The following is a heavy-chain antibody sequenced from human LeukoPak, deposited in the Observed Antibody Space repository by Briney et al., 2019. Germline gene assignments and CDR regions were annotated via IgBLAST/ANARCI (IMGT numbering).Heavy chain of an antibody. Sequence: SQTLSLTCVVSGDSISSAAYSWSWTRQPPGKGLEWIGYIFHTGSTFYNPSLKSRVTISVDNSKNQFSLRLTSVTAADTAVYYCARELWFANAPGSWLDPWGQGTLVTVSS. CDR2: IFHTGST. CDR3: ARELWFANAPGSWLDP. V-gene: IGHV4-30-2*01. CDR1: GDSISSAAYS. J-gene: IGHJ5*02. D-gene: IGHD3-10*01.